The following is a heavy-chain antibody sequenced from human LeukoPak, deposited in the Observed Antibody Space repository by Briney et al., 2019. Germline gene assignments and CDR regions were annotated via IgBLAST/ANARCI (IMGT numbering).Heavy chain of an antibody. CDR3: ARHTPYSSPNT. Sequence: SETLSLTCTVSGGSISSYYWSWIRQPAGKGLEWIGRIYTSGSTNYNPSLKSRVNISVDTSNNQFSLKLSSVTAADTAVYYCARHTPYSSPNTWGQGTLVTVSS. CDR2: IYTSGST. CDR1: GGSISSYY. V-gene: IGHV4-4*07. J-gene: IGHJ5*02. D-gene: IGHD6-13*01.